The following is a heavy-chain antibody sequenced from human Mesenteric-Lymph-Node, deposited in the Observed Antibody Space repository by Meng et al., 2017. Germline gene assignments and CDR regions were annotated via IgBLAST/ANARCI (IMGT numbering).Heavy chain of an antibody. Sequence: VKSGSELKKPGASVKVSCKASGYPFTSYAINWVRQAPGQGLEWMGWIKGNTGDPAYAQGFTGRFVFSLDTSVSTAYLEISSLETEDTAVYYCARLSWGVTGNDYWGQGTLVTVSS. J-gene: IGHJ4*02. D-gene: IGHD6-19*01. V-gene: IGHV7-4-1*02. CDR3: ARLSWGVTGNDY. CDR2: IKGNTGDP. CDR1: GYPFTSYA.